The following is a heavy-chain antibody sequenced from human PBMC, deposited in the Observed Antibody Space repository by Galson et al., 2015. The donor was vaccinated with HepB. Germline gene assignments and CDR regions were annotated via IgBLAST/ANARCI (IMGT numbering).Heavy chain of an antibody. D-gene: IGHD3-3*01. CDR2: ISYDGSNK. CDR3: ARALAGTLKSGYLDY. J-gene: IGHJ4*02. V-gene: IGHV3-30-3*01. CDR1: GFTFSSYA. Sequence: SLRLSCAASGFTFSSYAMHWVRQAPGKGLEWVAVISYDGSNKYYADSVKGRFTISRDNSKNTRYLQMNSLRAEDTAVYYCARALAGTLKSGYLDYWGQGTLVTVSS.